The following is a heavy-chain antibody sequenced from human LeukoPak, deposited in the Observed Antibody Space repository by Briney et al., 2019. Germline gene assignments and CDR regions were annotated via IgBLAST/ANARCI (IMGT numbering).Heavy chain of an antibody. CDR3: AKPYRGYSSSWYYFDY. CDR2: ISYDGSNK. V-gene: IGHV3-30*18. D-gene: IGHD6-13*01. Sequence: GGSLRLSCAASGFTFSSYGMHWVRQAPGKGLEWVAVISYDGSNKYYADSVKGRFTISRDNSKNTLYLQMNSLRAEDTAVYYCAKPYRGYSSSWYYFDYWGQGTLVTVSS. CDR1: GFTFSSYG. J-gene: IGHJ4*02.